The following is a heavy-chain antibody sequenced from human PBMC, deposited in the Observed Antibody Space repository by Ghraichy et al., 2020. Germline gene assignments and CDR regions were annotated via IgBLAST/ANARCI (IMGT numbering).Heavy chain of an antibody. CDR2: VNSDGSST. CDR1: GFSFSSYW. CDR3: ARATMVRGVTYWYFDL. Sequence: GGSLRLSCAASGFSFSSYWMNWVRQAPGKGLVWVSRVNSDGSSTCYADSVKGRFTISRDKAKNTLYLQMNSLRAEDTAVYYCARATMVRGVTYWYFDLWGPETLVTFSS. V-gene: IGHV3-74*01. D-gene: IGHD3-10*01. J-gene: IGHJ2*01.